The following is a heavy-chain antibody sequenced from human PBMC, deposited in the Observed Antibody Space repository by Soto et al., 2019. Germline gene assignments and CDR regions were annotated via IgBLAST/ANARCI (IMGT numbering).Heavy chain of an antibody. V-gene: IGHV3-21*01. D-gene: IGHD3-3*01. Sequence: EVQLVESGGGLVKPGGSLRLSCAASGFTFSSYSMNWVRQAPGKGLEWVSSISSSSSYIYYADSVKGRFTISRDNSKNTLYLQMNSLRAEDTAVYYCAKDRDSYDFWSGYLGYYYYYGMDVWGQGTTVTVSS. CDR3: AKDRDSYDFWSGYLGYYYYYGMDV. CDR2: ISSSSSYI. CDR1: GFTFSSYS. J-gene: IGHJ6*02.